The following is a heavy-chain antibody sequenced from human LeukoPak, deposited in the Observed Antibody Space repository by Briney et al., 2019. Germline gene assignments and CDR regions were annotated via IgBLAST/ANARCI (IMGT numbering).Heavy chain of an antibody. CDR3: ARDRDIVATTSHYYYYYGMDV. CDR2: IYHSGST. D-gene: IGHD5-12*01. V-gene: IGHV4-38-2*02. Sequence: SETLSLTCTVSGYSISSGYYWGWIRQPPGKGLEWIGSIYHSGSTYYNPSLKSRVTISVDTSKNQFSLKLSSVTAADTAVYYCARDRDIVATTSHYYYYYGMDVWGQGTTVTVSS. CDR1: GYSISSGYY. J-gene: IGHJ6*02.